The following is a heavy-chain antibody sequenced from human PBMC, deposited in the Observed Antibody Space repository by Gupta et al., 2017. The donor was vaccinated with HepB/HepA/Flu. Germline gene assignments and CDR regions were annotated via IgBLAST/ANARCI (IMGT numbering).Heavy chain of an antibody. CDR1: GYTFTNYG. CDR2: INPGNGKK. D-gene: IGHD1-7*01. Sequence: QVQLVQSGAEVKKPGASVKVSCKVSGYTFTNYGIHWVRQAPGQGLEWVGWINPGNGKKNYSQKFQGRVTITRDISASTAYMELSSLRSEDTAVFYCARDITRPLSATNALDIWGQGSMVTVSS. V-gene: IGHV1-3*01. J-gene: IGHJ3*02. CDR3: ARDITRPLSATNALDI.